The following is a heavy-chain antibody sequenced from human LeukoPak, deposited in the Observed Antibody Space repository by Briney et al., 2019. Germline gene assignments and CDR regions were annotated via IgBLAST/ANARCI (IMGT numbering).Heavy chain of an antibody. CDR2: INWNGDST. CDR1: GFTFDDYG. Sequence: GGSLRLSCAASGFTFDDYGMSWVRQAPGKGLEWVSGINWNGDSTGYADSVKGRFTISRDNAKNSLYVQMNSLRAEDTAVYYCARGYWFYFDYWGQGTLVTVSS. D-gene: IGHD2-8*02. CDR3: ARGYWFYFDY. V-gene: IGHV3-20*04. J-gene: IGHJ4*02.